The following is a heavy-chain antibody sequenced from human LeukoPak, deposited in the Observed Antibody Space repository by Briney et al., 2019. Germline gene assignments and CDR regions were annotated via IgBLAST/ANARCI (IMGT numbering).Heavy chain of an antibody. Sequence: SETVSLTCTVSGGSISSSSYYWGWIRQPPGKGLEWIGSIYYSGSTYYNPSLKSRVTISVDTSKNQFSLKLSSVTAADTAVYYCARHAYSSGWTGWFDPWGQGTLVTVSS. CDR3: ARHAYSSGWTGWFDP. CDR1: GGSISSSSYY. D-gene: IGHD6-19*01. CDR2: IYYSGST. J-gene: IGHJ5*02. V-gene: IGHV4-39*01.